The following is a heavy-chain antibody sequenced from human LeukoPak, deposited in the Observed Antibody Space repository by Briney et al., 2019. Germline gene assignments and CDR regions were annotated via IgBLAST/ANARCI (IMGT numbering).Heavy chain of an antibody. Sequence: PSETLSLTCAVSGGSISSSNWWSWVRQPPGTGLEWIGEIYHSGSTNYNPSLKSRVTISVDTSKNQFSLKLSSVTAADTAVYYCARAPPSDFWSGLFWFDPWGQGTLVTVSS. D-gene: IGHD3-3*01. V-gene: IGHV4-4*02. CDR2: IYHSGST. CDR1: GGSISSSNW. J-gene: IGHJ5*02. CDR3: ARAPPSDFWSGLFWFDP.